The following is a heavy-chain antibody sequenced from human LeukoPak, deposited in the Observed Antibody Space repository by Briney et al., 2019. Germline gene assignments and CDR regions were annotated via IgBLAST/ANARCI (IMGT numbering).Heavy chain of an antibody. CDR3: TRGYFDSSGHNSYAP. Sequence: PSETLSLTCTVSGGSISSYYWTWIRQPAGKGLEWIGRIYTTGSTNCNPSLNSRVTMSVDTSKNQFSLKLSSVTAADTAVYYCTRGYFDSSGHNSYAPWGQGTLVTVSS. CDR1: GGSISSYY. D-gene: IGHD3-22*01. CDR2: IYTTGST. J-gene: IGHJ5*02. V-gene: IGHV4-4*07.